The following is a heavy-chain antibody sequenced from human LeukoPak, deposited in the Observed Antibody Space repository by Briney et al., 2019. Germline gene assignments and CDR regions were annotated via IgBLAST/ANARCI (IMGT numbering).Heavy chain of an antibody. CDR3: ARAGPYSSGWYVAWWFDP. V-gene: IGHV1-2*02. CDR1: GYTFTGYY. CDR2: ISPNSGGT. D-gene: IGHD6-19*01. J-gene: IGHJ5*02. Sequence: ASVKVSCKASGYTFTGYYMHWVRQAPGQGLEWMGWISPNSGGTNYAQKFQGRVTMTRDTSISTAYMELSRLRSDDTAVYYCARAGPYSSGWYVAWWFDPWGQGTLVTVSS.